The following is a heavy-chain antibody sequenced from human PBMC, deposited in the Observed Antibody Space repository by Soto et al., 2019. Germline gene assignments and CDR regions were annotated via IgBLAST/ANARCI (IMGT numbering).Heavy chain of an antibody. CDR1: GFTFSSYG. CDR2: ISGGGGST. Sequence: GGSLRLSCAASGFTFSSYGMSWVRQAPGKGLEWVSGISGGGGSTEYADSVKGWFTISRDNSKNTLYLQMNSLRAEDTAVYYCSKEASDCSSTSCFTNWFAPWGHGTQVTVSS. J-gene: IGHJ5*02. V-gene: IGHV3-23*01. D-gene: IGHD2-2*02. CDR3: SKEASDCSSTSCFTNWFAP.